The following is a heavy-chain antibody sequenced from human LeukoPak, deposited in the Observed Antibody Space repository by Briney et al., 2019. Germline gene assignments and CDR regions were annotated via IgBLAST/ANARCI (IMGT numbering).Heavy chain of an antibody. CDR3: ARNEGSI. V-gene: IGHV3-11*01. CDR1: GFTFSDHY. CDR2: ISNSGSLK. J-gene: IGHJ4*02. Sequence: GGSLRLSCAASGFTFSDHYMSWFRQAPGKGLEWVSYISNSGSLKYYADSVKGRFTISRDNAKNSLYLQMDSLRAEETAVYYCARNEGSIWGQGTLVTVSS. D-gene: IGHD1-26*01.